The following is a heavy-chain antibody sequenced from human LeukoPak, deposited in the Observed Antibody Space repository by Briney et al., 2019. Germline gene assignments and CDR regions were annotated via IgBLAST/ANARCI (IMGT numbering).Heavy chain of an antibody. CDR2: IKQDGSEK. D-gene: IGHD3-10*01. Sequence: PGGSLRLSCAASGFTFSSYWMSWVRQAPGKGLEWVANIKQDGSEKYNVDSVKGRFTISRDNAKNSLYLQMNSLRAEDTAVYYYARDRYYYGSGSPTELDYWGQGTLVTVSS. J-gene: IGHJ4*02. CDR3: ARDRYYYGSGSPTELDY. V-gene: IGHV3-7*01. CDR1: GFTFSSYW.